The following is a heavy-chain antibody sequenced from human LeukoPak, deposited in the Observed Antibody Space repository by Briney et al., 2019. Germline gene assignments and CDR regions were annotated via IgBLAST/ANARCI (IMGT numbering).Heavy chain of an antibody. Sequence: SETLSLTCTVSGGSISSGGYYWSWIRQHPGKGLEYIGYINFSGSTSYNPSLKSRVTITVDTSKNQFSLRLSSVTAADAAVYYCARAPLGFCSGGTCKRYFDYWGQGTLVTVSS. J-gene: IGHJ4*02. V-gene: IGHV4-30-4*08. CDR3: ARAPLGFCSGGTCKRYFDY. CDR2: INFSGST. D-gene: IGHD2-15*01. CDR1: GGSISSGGYY.